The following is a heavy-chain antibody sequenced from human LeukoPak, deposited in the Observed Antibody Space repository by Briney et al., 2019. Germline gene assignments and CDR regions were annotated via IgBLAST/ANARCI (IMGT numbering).Heavy chain of an antibody. Sequence: PGGSLRLSCAASGFTFSSYSMNWVRQAPGKGLEWVSSISSSSSYIYYADSVKGRFTISRDNAKNSLYLQMNSLRAEDTAVYYCASSRTYYDFWSGYYPRRDAFDIWGQGTMVTVSS. J-gene: IGHJ3*02. D-gene: IGHD3-3*01. CDR2: ISSSSSYI. CDR3: ASSRTYYDFWSGYYPRRDAFDI. CDR1: GFTFSSYS. V-gene: IGHV3-21*01.